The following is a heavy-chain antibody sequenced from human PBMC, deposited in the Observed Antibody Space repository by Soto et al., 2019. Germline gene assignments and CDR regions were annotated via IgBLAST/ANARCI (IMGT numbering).Heavy chain of an antibody. V-gene: IGHV3-9*01. D-gene: IGHD4-17*01. CDR2: SWNSETI. CDR3: AKDMKWGGMTTIHYFDS. Sequence: SWNSETIDYADSVKGRFTISRANAKSSLFLQMNSLRPDDTALYYCAKDMKWGGMTTIHYFDSWGQGTLVTVSS. J-gene: IGHJ4*02.